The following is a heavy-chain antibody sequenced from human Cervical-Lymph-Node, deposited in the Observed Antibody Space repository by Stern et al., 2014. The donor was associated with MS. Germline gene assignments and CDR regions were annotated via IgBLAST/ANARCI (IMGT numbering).Heavy chain of an antibody. CDR1: GYSFSSDD. Sequence: QLVQSGAEVKKPGASVKVSCKASGYSFSSDDINWVRQASGQGLEWMAWINPDSGDTGYAQKYQGRVTLTRDTSINTAYMEMTSLTSDDTAIYYCTKAWESWGQGTLITVSS. V-gene: IGHV1-8*01. CDR2: INPDSGDT. D-gene: IGHD1-26*01. J-gene: IGHJ5*02. CDR3: TKAWES.